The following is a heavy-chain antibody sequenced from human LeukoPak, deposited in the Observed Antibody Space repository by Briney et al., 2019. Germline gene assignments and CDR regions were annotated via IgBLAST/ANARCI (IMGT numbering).Heavy chain of an antibody. CDR1: GGSISSSNFY. Sequence: PSETLSLTCTVSGGSISSSNFYWGWIRQPPGKGLEWIGSIYYSGSTYYNPSLKSRVTISVDTSKNQFSLKLSSVTAADTAVYYCARCTESGSVVAATGIWFDPWGQGTLVTVSS. V-gene: IGHV4-39*01. CDR2: IYYSGST. J-gene: IGHJ5*02. CDR3: ARCTESGSVVAATGIWFDP. D-gene: IGHD2-15*01.